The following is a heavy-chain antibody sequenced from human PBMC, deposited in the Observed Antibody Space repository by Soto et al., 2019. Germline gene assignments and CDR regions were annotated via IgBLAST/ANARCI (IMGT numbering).Heavy chain of an antibody. Sequence: ASVKVSCKASGGTFSSYAISWVRQAPGQGLEWMGGIIPIFGTANYAQKFQGRVTITADESTSKAYMELSSLRSEDTAVYYCLITIFGVVITHFDYWGQGTLVTVSS. J-gene: IGHJ4*02. D-gene: IGHD3-3*01. V-gene: IGHV1-69*13. CDR1: GGTFSSYA. CDR3: LITIFGVVITHFDY. CDR2: IIPIFGTA.